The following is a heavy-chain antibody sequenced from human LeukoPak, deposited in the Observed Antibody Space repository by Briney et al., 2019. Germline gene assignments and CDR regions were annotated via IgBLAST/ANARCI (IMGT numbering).Heavy chain of an antibody. CDR3: AKGAAIDH. Sequence: GGSLRLSCAASGFTFNNYAMNWVRQAPGKGLEWVAAVTGPADTTYYADSVKGRFTISRDSFKDTVYLQMNRLGAEDTALYYCAKGAAIDHWGRGTLVTVSS. V-gene: IGHV3-23*01. CDR2: VTGPADTT. J-gene: IGHJ2*01. D-gene: IGHD5-24*01. CDR1: GFTFNNYA.